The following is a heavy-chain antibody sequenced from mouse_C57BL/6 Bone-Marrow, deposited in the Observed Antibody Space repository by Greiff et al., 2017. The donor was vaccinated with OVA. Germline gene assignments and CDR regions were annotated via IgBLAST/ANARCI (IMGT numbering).Heavy chain of an antibody. CDR1: GFTFSDFY. CDR2: SRNKANDYTT. J-gene: IGHJ3*01. CDR3: AREYYYEGFAY. D-gene: IGHD1-1*01. V-gene: IGHV7-1*01. Sequence: EVNVVESGGGLVQSGRSLRLSCATSGFTFSDFYMEWVRQAPGKGLEWIAASRNKANDYTTEYSASVKGRFIVSRDTSQSILYLQMNALRAEDTAIYYCAREYYYEGFAYWGQGTLVTVSA.